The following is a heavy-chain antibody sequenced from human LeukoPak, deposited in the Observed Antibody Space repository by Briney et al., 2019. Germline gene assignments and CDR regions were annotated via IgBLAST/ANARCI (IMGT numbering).Heavy chain of an antibody. D-gene: IGHD3-22*01. Sequence: ASVKVSCKASGYTFTSYGISWVRQAPGQGLEWMGWISAYNGNTNYAQKLQGRVTMTTDTSTSTAFMELRSLRSDDTAVYYCARVSYYYDSSGYYYRGFDYWGQGTLVTVSS. J-gene: IGHJ4*02. CDR2: ISAYNGNT. CDR1: GYTFTSYG. V-gene: IGHV1-18*01. CDR3: ARVSYYYDSSGYYYRGFDY.